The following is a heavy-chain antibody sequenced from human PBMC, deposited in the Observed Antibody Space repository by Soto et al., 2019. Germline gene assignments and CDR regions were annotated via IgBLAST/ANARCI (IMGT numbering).Heavy chain of an antibody. CDR3: MRDPNGDYIGAFDS. V-gene: IGHV3-23*01. CDR1: GFTFSAYA. CDR2: ITVGGDVT. J-gene: IGHJ3*01. D-gene: IGHD4-17*01. Sequence: PGGSLRVSCVASGFTFSAYAMTWVRQAPGRGLEWVSSITVGGDVTTYADSVRGRCTISRDNSKKTLYLQRNSLRAEDTAVYYCMRDPNGDYIGAFDSWGQGTLVSVSS.